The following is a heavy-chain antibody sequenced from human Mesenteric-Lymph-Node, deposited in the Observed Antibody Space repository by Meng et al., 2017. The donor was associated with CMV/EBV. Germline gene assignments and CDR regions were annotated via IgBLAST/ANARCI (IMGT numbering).Heavy chain of an antibody. CDR1: GFTVSSNY. J-gene: IGHJ4*02. CDR2: IYSDGDT. D-gene: IGHD1-26*01. CDR3: AGDPYTTTFAN. V-gene: IGHV3-53*01. Sequence: LSLTCAAAGFTVSSNYMSWVRQAPGKGLEWVSTIYSDGDTFYADSMRGRFTISRDSSKNTLYLQMNSLRADDTAVYFCAGDPYTTTFANWGQGTLVTVSS.